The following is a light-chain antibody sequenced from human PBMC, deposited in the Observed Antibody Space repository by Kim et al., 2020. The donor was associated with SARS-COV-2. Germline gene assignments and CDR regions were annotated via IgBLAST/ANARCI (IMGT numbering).Light chain of an antibody. CDR1: QNLVHDNGNTY. CDR3: MQALQTPLYS. V-gene: IGKV2-24*01. CDR2: QIS. Sequence: PVPTSCRASQNLVHDNGNTYLSWLQPRPGRPTRLLIYQISNRFGGVPDRFGGSGAGTDFSLKIDRVEAEDVGIYYCMQALQTPLYSFGQGTKLEIK. J-gene: IGKJ2*03.